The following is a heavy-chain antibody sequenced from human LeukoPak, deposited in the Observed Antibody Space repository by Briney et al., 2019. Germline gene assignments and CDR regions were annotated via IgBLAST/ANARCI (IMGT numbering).Heavy chain of an antibody. CDR3: AREGCSSSSCYDY. D-gene: IGHD2-2*01. J-gene: IGHJ4*02. V-gene: IGHV3-33*01. Sequence: GGSLRLSCAASGFTFSSYGMHWVRQAPGKGLEWVAVIWYDGRNKHYADSVKGRFTISRDNAKNSLYLQMNSLRAEDTAVYYCAREGCSSSSCYDYWGQGTLVTVSS. CDR1: GFTFSSYG. CDR2: IWYDGRNK.